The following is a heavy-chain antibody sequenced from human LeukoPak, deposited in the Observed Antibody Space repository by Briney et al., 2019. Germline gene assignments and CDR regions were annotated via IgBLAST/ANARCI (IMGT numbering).Heavy chain of an antibody. Sequence: PSETLSLTCTVSGGSISSYYGGWIRQPPGEGLEWIGYIYYIGGTNYNPSLQSRVHISVATSKNQSSLTLSSVTAADTAVYYCARVAVATRLGYFDYWGQGTLVTVSS. CDR3: ARVAVATRLGYFDY. D-gene: IGHD5-12*01. V-gene: IGHV4-59*01. J-gene: IGHJ4*02. CDR1: GGSISSYY. CDR2: IYYIGGT.